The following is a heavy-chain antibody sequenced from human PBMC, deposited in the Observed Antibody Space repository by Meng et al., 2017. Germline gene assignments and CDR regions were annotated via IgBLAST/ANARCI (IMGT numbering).Heavy chain of an antibody. CDR3: ARAQYGGNSQDYWYFDL. V-gene: IGHV1-18*01. D-gene: IGHD4-23*01. CDR1: GGTFSSYG. Sequence: ASVKVSCKASGGTFSSYGISWVRQAPGQGLEWMGWISAYNGNTNYAQKLQGRVTMTTDTSTSTAYMKLRSLRSDDTAVYYCARAQYGGNSQDYWYFDLWGRSTLVTVSS. CDR2: ISAYNGNT. J-gene: IGHJ2*01.